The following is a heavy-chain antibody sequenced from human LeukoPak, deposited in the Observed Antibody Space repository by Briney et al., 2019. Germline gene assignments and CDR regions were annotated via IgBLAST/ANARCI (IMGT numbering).Heavy chain of an antibody. Sequence: GGSLRLSCAASGFTFSSYSMNWVRQAPGKGLEWVSSISSSSSYIYYADSVKGRFTISRDNAKNSLYLQMNSLRAEDTAVYYCARGRDYDILTGYFEGKNYFDYWGQGTLVTVSS. CDR2: ISSSSSYI. CDR1: GFTFSSYS. J-gene: IGHJ4*02. V-gene: IGHV3-21*01. CDR3: ARGRDYDILTGYFEGKNYFDY. D-gene: IGHD3-9*01.